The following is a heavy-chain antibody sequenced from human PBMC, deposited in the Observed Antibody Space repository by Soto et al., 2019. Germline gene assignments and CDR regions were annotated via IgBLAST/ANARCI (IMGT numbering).Heavy chain of an antibody. V-gene: IGHV1-69*01. CDR3: AREIFGVIISGGRDAFDI. CDR2: IIPICGTA. D-gene: IGHD3-3*01. CDR1: GGTFSTYA. Sequence: QVQLVQSGAEVKKPGSSVKVSCKASGGTFSTYAISWVRQAPGQGLEWMGGIIPICGTAKYAQKFQGRVTITADESTSTAYMELSSLRSEDTAVYYCAREIFGVIISGGRDAFDIWGQGTMVTVSS. J-gene: IGHJ3*02.